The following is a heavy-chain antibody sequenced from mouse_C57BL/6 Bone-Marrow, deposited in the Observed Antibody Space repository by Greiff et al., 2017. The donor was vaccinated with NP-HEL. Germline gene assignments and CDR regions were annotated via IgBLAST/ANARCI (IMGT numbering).Heavy chain of an antibody. CDR1: GFTFSSYG. CDR3: ARHYDSNYFDY. V-gene: IGHV5-6*01. CDR2: ISSGGSYT. D-gene: IGHD1-1*01. J-gene: IGHJ2*01. Sequence: EVQLQESGGDLVKPGGSLKLSCAASGFTFSSYGMSWVRQTPDKRLEWVATISSGGSYTYYPDSVKGRFTISRDNAKKTLYLQMSRLKSEDTAMYYCARHYDSNYFDYWGQGTTLTVSS.